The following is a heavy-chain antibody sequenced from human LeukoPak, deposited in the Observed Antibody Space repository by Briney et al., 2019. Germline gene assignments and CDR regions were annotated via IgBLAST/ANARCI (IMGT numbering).Heavy chain of an antibody. J-gene: IGHJ6*02. CDR2: IYSGGST. V-gene: IGHV3-66*01. D-gene: IGHD6-6*01. CDR1: GFTVSSNY. CDR3: AGSSYFYYYYGMDV. Sequence: GGSLRLSCAASGFTVSSNYMSWVRQAPGKGLEWVSVIYSGGSTYCADSVKGRFTISRDNSKNTLYLQMNSLRAEDTAVYYCAGSSYFYYYYGMDVWGQGTTVTVSS.